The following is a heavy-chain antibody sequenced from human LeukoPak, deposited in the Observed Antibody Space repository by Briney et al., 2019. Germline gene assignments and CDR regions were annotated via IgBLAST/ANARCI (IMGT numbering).Heavy chain of an antibody. J-gene: IGHJ4*02. CDR3: ARVGSSGYYGY. CDR2: IYHSGST. D-gene: IGHD3-22*01. Sequence: TSETLSLTCTVSGYSIISDYFWGWIRQPPGKGLEWIGTIYHSGSTYYSPSLKSRVTVSVDTSKNEFSLKLSSVTAADTAVYYCARVGSSGYYGYWGQGTLVTVSS. V-gene: IGHV4-38-2*02. CDR1: GYSIISDYF.